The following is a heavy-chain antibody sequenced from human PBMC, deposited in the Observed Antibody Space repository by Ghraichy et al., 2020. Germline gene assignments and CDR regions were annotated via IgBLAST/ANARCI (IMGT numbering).Heavy chain of an antibody. V-gene: IGHV3-48*01. CDR2: ITTSSNI. J-gene: IGHJ4*02. CDR3: ARDQSHDFWSGYYDY. D-gene: IGHD3-3*01. CDR1: GFTLSSYG. Sequence: GGSLRLSCGASGFTLSSYGMNWVRQAPGKGLEWVSYITTSSNIYHADSVKGRFTISRDNAKNSLYLQMNSLRAEDTAVYYCARDQSHDFWSGYYDYWGQGTLVTVSS.